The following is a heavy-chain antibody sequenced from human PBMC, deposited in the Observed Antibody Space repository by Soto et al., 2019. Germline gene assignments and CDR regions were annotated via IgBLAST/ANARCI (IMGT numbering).Heavy chain of an antibody. Sequence: QLQLQESGSRLGKSSETLSLTCDVSGDTISTGGYTWAWIRQPPGKALEWIEHNYHSGNPYYNPSHKSRVIISVDRSKKQFSTKVRSVTAADTSVYYCAREKDGDYVCYFDPGGQG. CDR3: AREKDGDYVCYFDP. CDR1: GDTISTGGYT. CDR2: NYHSGNP. D-gene: IGHD2-21*02. V-gene: IGHV4-30-2*01. J-gene: IGHJ5*02.